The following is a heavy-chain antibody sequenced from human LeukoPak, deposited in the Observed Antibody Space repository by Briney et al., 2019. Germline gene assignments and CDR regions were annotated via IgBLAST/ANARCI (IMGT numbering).Heavy chain of an antibody. V-gene: IGHV1-18*01. CDR2: ISADNGNT. Sequence: ASVKVSCRASGYTFTYYGISWVRQSPGQGLEWMGWISADNGNTNYARKFQGRVTMTTDTATSTAYMELRSLRSDDTAVYYCARSGSVGSFGYMDVWGKGTTVTVSS. CDR1: GYTFTYYG. D-gene: IGHD1-26*01. CDR3: ARSGSVGSFGYMDV. J-gene: IGHJ6*03.